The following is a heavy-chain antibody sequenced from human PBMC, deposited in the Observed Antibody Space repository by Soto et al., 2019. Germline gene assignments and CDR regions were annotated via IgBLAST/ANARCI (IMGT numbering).Heavy chain of an antibody. D-gene: IGHD2-15*01. V-gene: IGHV1-69*13. CDR3: ARCLGYCSGGSCPDYYYYYCGMDV. Sequence: SVKVSCKASGGTFSSYAISWVRQAPGQGLEWMGGIIPIFGTANYAQKFQGRVTITADESTSTAYMELSSLRSEDTAVYYCARCLGYCSGGSCPDYYYYYCGMDVWG. J-gene: IGHJ6*02. CDR1: GGTFSSYA. CDR2: IIPIFGTA.